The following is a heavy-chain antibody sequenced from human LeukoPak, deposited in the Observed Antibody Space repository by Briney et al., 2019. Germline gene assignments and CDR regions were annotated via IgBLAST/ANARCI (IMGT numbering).Heavy chain of an antibody. J-gene: IGHJ5*02. CDR1: GGSISSYY. CDR3: AREPPSGWYGFDP. CDR2: IYTSGST. V-gene: IGHV4-4*07. Sequence: SETLSLTCTVSGGSISSYYWSWIRQPPGKGLEWIGRIYTSGSTNYNPSLKSRVTMSVDTSKNQFSLKLSSVTAADTAVYYCAREPPSGWYGFDPWGQGTLVTVSS. D-gene: IGHD6-19*01.